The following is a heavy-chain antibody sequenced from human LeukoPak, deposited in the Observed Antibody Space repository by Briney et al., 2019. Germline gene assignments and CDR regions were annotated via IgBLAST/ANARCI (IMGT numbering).Heavy chain of an antibody. V-gene: IGHV4-59*01. Sequence: SETLSLTCTVSGGSISNYYWSWIRQPPGKGLEWIACFYNSGDTNYNPSLKSRVTISVDTSKNQFSLKLSSVTAADTAVYYCARYRYGSGSYYKSYGMDVWGKGTTVTVSS. CDR1: GGSISNYY. CDR3: ARYRYGSGSYYKSYGMDV. CDR2: FYNSGDT. J-gene: IGHJ6*04. D-gene: IGHD3-10*01.